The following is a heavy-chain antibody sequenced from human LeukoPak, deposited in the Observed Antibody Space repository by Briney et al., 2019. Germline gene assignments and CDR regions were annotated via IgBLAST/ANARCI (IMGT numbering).Heavy chain of an antibody. CDR2: IRSKANSYAT. V-gene: IGHV3-73*01. J-gene: IGHJ4*02. CDR1: GFTFSGSA. CDR3: TSLFSGSYYEDY. D-gene: IGHD1-26*01. Sequence: GGSLRLSCAASGFTFSGSAMQWVRQASGKGLEWVGRIRSKANSYATAYAASVKGRFTISRDDSKNTAYLQMNSMKTEDTAVYYCTSLFSGSYYEDYWGQGTLVTVSS.